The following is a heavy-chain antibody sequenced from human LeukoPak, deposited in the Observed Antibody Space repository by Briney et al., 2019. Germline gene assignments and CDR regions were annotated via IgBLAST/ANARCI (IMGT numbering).Heavy chain of an antibody. CDR3: ARERGAPYCGGDCYSVDAFDI. Sequence: SETLSLTCTVSGGSISSYYWSWIRQPPGKGLEWIGEINHSGSTNYNPSLKSRVTISVDTSKNQFSLKLSSVTAADTAVYYCARERGAPYCGGDCYSVDAFDIWGQGTMVTVSS. CDR1: GGSISSYY. V-gene: IGHV4-34*01. J-gene: IGHJ3*02. D-gene: IGHD2-21*02. CDR2: INHSGST.